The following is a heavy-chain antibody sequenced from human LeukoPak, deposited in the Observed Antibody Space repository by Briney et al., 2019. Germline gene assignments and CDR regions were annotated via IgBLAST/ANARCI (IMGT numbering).Heavy chain of an antibody. J-gene: IGHJ4*02. Sequence: SETLSLTCTVSGGSIGSYYWSWIRQPPGKGLEWIGYIYYSGSTNYNPSLKSRVTISVDTSKNQFSLRLSSVTAADTAVYYCARDITGSFDYWGQGNLVTVSS. CDR3: ARDITGSFDY. D-gene: IGHD1-14*01. CDR2: IYYSGST. CDR1: GGSIGSYY. V-gene: IGHV4-59*12.